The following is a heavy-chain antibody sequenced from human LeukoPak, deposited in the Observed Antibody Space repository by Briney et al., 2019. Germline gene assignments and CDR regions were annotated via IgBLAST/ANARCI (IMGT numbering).Heavy chain of an antibody. V-gene: IGHV1-46*01. CDR1: GYTFTSYY. J-gene: IGHJ4*02. Sequence: ASVTVSCTASGYTFTSYYMHWVRQAPGQGLEWMGIINPSDGGTTYAQKFQGRVTMTRDTFTSTIYMELSSLRFEDTAVYYCARASSNEIDYWGQGTLVTVSS. CDR3: ARASSNEIDY. D-gene: IGHD4-11*01. CDR2: INPSDGGT.